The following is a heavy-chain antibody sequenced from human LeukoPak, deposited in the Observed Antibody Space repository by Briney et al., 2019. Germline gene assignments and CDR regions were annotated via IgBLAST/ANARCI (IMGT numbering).Heavy chain of an antibody. J-gene: IGHJ4*02. Sequence: PGRSLRLSCAASGFKFDYNAMHWVRQAPGKGLEWVSGISWNSDTIGYADSVKGRFTISRDNAKSSLYLQMNSLRAEDTALYYCAKARFGNSAHFDFWGQGTLVTVSS. CDR1: GFKFDYNA. V-gene: IGHV3-9*01. CDR2: ISWNSDTI. CDR3: AKARFGNSAHFDF. D-gene: IGHD3-3*01.